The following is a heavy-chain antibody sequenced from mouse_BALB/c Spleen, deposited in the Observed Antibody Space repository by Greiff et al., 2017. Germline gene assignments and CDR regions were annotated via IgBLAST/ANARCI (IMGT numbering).Heavy chain of an antibody. D-gene: IGHD2-3*01. CDR3: ARDGYLLDYYAMDY. CDR1: GYTFSSYW. Sequence: VKLMESGAELMKPGASVKISCKATGYTFSSYWIEWVKQRPGHGLEWIGEILPGSGSTNYNEKFKGKATFTADTSSNTAYMQLSSLTSEDSAVYYCARDGYLLDYYAMDYWGQGTSVTVSS. V-gene: IGHV1-9*01. CDR2: ILPGSGST. J-gene: IGHJ4*01.